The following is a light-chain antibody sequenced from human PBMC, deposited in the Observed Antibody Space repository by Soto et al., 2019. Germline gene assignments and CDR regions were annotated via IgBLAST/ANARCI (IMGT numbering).Light chain of an antibody. CDR2: GAS. V-gene: IGKV3-20*01. Sequence: EIVLTQSPGTLSLSPGERATLSCRASQSVSSSYLAWYQQKPGQAPRLLIYGASNRATGIPERFSGSGSGTDFTLTISRLGPQDSAMYYCQQYVISVTFGQGTRLEIK. CDR1: QSVSSSY. J-gene: IGKJ5*01. CDR3: QQYVISVT.